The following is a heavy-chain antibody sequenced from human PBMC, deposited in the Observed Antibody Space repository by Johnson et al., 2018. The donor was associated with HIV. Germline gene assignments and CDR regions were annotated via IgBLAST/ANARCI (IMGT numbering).Heavy chain of an antibody. CDR1: GFTLSSYG. Sequence: VQVVESGGGVVQPGRSLTLSCTASGFTLSSYGIHWVRQAPGKGLEWVAIMGYDGSHLGSADSVKDRCTISRDVSKNTLYLQMNSLRAEDTAIYYCARDLRLGAIDAFDIWGQGTMVTVSS. CDR2: MGYDGSHL. V-gene: IGHV3-33*01. D-gene: IGHD1-26*01. J-gene: IGHJ3*02. CDR3: ARDLRLGAIDAFDI.